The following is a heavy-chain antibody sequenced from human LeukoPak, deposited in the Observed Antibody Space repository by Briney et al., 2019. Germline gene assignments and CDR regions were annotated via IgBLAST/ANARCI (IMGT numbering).Heavy chain of an antibody. V-gene: IGHV1-8*01. J-gene: IGHJ4*02. CDR3: ARMREDCSSTSCYATNDY. CDR1: GYTFTSYD. Sequence: ASVKVSCKASGYTFTSYDINWVRQATGQGLEWMGWVNPNSGNTGYAQKFQGRVTMTRNTSISTAYMELSSLRSEDTAVYYCARMREDCSSTSCYATNDYWGQGTLVTVSS. D-gene: IGHD2-2*01. CDR2: VNPNSGNT.